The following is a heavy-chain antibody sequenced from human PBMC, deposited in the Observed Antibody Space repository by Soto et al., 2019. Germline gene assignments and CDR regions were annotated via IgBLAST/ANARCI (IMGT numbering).Heavy chain of an antibody. CDR1: GYTFTSYA. CDR2: INAGNGST. D-gene: IGHD3-9*01. CDR3: ARGPFGRYFDWLGLDV. V-gene: IGHV1-3*01. J-gene: IGHJ6*02. Sequence: GASVKPSCKASGYTFTSYAMHSVRQAPGQRLEWMGWINAGNGSTKYSQKFQGRVTITRDTSASTAYMELRSLRSDDTAVYYCARGPFGRYFDWLGLDVWGQGTTVTVSS.